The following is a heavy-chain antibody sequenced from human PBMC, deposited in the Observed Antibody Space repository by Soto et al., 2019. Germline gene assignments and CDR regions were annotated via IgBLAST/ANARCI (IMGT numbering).Heavy chain of an antibody. J-gene: IGHJ6*02. CDR1: GYSFTSYW. CDR2: IDPSDSYT. Sequence: GESLKISCNGSGYSFTSYWISWVRQMPGKGLEWMGRIDPSDSYTNYSPSFQGHVTISADKSISTAYLQWSSLKASDTAMYYCASIGAIAAAGTSEYYYGMDVWGQGTTVTVSS. V-gene: IGHV5-10-1*01. CDR3: ASIGAIAAAGTSEYYYGMDV. D-gene: IGHD6-13*01.